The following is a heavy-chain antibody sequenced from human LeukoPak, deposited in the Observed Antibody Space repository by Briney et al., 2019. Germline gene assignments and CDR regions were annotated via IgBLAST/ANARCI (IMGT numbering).Heavy chain of an antibody. V-gene: IGHV3-23*01. J-gene: IGHJ4*02. Sequence: GGSLRLSCAASGFTFSSYAMSWVRQAPGKGLEWVSAISGSGGSTYYADSVKGRFAISRDNSKNTLYLQMNSLRAEDTAVYYCAKDGIAAAGRAPFDYWGQGTLVTVSS. CDR1: GFTFSSYA. CDR3: AKDGIAAAGRAPFDY. CDR2: ISGSGGST. D-gene: IGHD6-13*01.